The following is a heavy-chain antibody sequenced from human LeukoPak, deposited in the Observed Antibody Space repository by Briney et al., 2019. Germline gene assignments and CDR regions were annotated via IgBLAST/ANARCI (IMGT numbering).Heavy chain of an antibody. CDR3: ARGMVRGVIILYYFDY. J-gene: IGHJ4*02. Sequence: SETLSLTCTVSGGSFNTYYWSWIRQPPGKGLDWIAYIHYSGSTNYNPSLKSRVTISIDTSKNQFSLKLSSVTAADTAVYYCARGMVRGVIILYYFDYWGQGTLVTVSS. CDR1: GGSFNTYY. D-gene: IGHD3-10*01. CDR2: IHYSGST. V-gene: IGHV4-59*01.